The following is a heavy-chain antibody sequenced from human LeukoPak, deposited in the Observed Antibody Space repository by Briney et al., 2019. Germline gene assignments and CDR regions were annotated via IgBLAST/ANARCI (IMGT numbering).Heavy chain of an antibody. V-gene: IGHV4-61*05. CDR2: IYYSGST. CDR3: AAIPVGATSYAFDI. Sequence: SETLSLTCTVSGGSISSSSYYWGWIRQPPGKGLEWIGYIYYSGSTNYNPSLKSRVTISVDTSKNQFSLKLSSVTAADTAVYYCAAIPVGATSYAFDIWGQGTMVTVSS. CDR1: GGSISSSSYY. D-gene: IGHD1-26*01. J-gene: IGHJ3*02.